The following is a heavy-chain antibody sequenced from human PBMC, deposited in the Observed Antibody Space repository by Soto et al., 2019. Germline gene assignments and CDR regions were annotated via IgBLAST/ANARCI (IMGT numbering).Heavy chain of an antibody. V-gene: IGHV3-30*18. Sequence: GGSLRLSCAASGFTLSSYGMHWVRQAPGKGLEWVAVISYDGSNKYYADSVRGRFTISRDNSKNTLYLQMNSLRAEDTAVYYCAKGPSSSWSDYYYYGMDVWGQGTTVTVSS. CDR2: ISYDGSNK. CDR1: GFTLSSYG. D-gene: IGHD6-13*01. CDR3: AKGPSSSWSDYYYYGMDV. J-gene: IGHJ6*02.